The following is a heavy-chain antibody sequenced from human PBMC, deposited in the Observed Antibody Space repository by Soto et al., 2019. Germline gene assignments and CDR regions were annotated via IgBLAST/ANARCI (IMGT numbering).Heavy chain of an antibody. Sequence: AASVKVSCQASGYTLTRYGISWVRQAPGQGREWMGWISTYNGNTNDAQKRQGRVTMTTDTSTSTAYMELRSLRSDDTAVYYCARYGVAVNYDLDYWGQGTLVAVSS. V-gene: IGHV1-18*01. CDR3: ARYGVAVNYDLDY. J-gene: IGHJ4*02. D-gene: IGHD1-7*01. CDR1: GYTLTRYG. CDR2: ISTYNGNT.